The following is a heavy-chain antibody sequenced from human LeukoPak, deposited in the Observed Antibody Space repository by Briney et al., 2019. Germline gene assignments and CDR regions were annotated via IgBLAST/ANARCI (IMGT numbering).Heavy chain of an antibody. CDR1: DGSISSYY. J-gene: IGHJ4*02. D-gene: IGHD4-17*01. V-gene: IGHV4-59*01. CDR3: ARGLAYGDYWFYFDY. Sequence: PSETLSLTCTVSDGSISSYYWSWIRQPPGKGLEWIGYIYYSGSTNYNPSLKSRVTISVDTSKNQFSLKLSSVTAADTAVYYCARGLAYGDYWFYFDYWGQGTLVTVSS. CDR2: IYYSGST.